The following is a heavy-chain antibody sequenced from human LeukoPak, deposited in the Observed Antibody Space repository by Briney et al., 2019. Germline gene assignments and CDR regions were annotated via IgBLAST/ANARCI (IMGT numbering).Heavy chain of an antibody. CDR3: ARAYCYENSGDYPGGEY. J-gene: IGHJ4*02. V-gene: IGHV1-46*01. D-gene: IGHD3-22*01. CDR1: GYTFTNYY. Sequence: ASVKVSCKASGYTFTNYYLYWVRQAPGQGLEWMGIINPSSGSTSYAQKFQGRFTMTRDTSTSTVYMELRSLRSEDTAVYYCARAYCYENSGDYPGGEYWGQGTLVTVSS. CDR2: INPSSGST.